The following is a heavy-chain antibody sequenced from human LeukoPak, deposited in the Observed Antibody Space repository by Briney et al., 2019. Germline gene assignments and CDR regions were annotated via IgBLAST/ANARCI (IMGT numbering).Heavy chain of an antibody. CDR2: IIPIFGTA. CDR1: GGTFSSYA. V-gene: IGHV1-69*01. CDR3: ARDNPHTMVRGVIPFDY. J-gene: IGHJ4*02. D-gene: IGHD3-10*01. Sequence: GSSVKVSCKASGGTFSSYAISWVRQAPGQGLEWMGGIIPIFGTANYAQKFQGRVTITADESTSTAYMELSSLRPEDTAVYYCARDNPHTMVRGVIPFDYWGQGTLVTVSS.